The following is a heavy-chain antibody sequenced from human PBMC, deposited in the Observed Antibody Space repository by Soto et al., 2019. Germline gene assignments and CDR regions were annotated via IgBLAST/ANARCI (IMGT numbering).Heavy chain of an antibody. CDR3: ATFADTPSRFDI. J-gene: IGHJ3*02. CDR2: FDPEDGET. CDR1: GYTLTELS. V-gene: IGHV1-24*01. Sequence: ASVKVSCKVSGYTLTELSMHWVRQAPGKGLEWMGGFDPEDGETIYAQKFQGRVTMTEDTSTDTAYMELSSLRSEDTAVYYCATFADTPSRFDIWGQGTMVTVSS.